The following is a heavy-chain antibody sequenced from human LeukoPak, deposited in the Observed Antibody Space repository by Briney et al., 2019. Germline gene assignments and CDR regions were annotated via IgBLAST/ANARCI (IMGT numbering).Heavy chain of an antibody. Sequence: PSQTLSLTCTVSGGSISSGDYYWRWIRQPPGTGLEWIGYIYYSGSTYYNPSLKSRVTISVDTSKNQFSLKLSSVTAADTAVYYCAKQRANWGSDYFDYWGQGTLVTVSS. CDR2: IYYSGST. D-gene: IGHD7-27*01. J-gene: IGHJ4*02. CDR3: AKQRANWGSDYFDY. CDR1: GGSISSGDYY. V-gene: IGHV4-30-4*08.